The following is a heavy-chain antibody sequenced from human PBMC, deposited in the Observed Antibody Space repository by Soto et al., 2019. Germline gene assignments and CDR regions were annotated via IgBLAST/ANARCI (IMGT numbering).Heavy chain of an antibody. D-gene: IGHD6-13*01. CDR2: IYYSGST. V-gene: IGHV4-59*01. CDR1: GGSISSYY. J-gene: IGHJ3*02. CDR3: ARASYSSSWYGFAAFDI. Sequence: PSETLSLTCTVSGGSISSYYWSWIRQPPGKGLEWIGYIYYSGSTNYNPSLKSRVTISVDTSKNQFSLKLSSVTAADTAVYYCARASYSSSWYGFAAFDIWGQGTMVTVSS.